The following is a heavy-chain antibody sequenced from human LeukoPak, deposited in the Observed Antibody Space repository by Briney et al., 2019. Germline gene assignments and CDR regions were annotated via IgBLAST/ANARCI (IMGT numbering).Heavy chain of an antibody. J-gene: IGHJ3*02. CDR3: AKGGSIVGAFSI. D-gene: IGHD1-26*01. CDR2: ISGSGGST. Sequence: SCKASGGTFSSYAISWVRQAPGKGLEWVSAISGSGGSTYYADSVKGRFTISRDNSKNTLYLQMNSLRAEDTAVYYCAKGGSIVGAFSIWGQGTMVTVSS. CDR1: GGTFSSYA. V-gene: IGHV3-23*01.